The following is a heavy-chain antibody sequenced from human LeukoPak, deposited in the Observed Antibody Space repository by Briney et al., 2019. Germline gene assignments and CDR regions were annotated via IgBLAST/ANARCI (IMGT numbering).Heavy chain of an antibody. Sequence: PGGSLRLSCAASGFTFSSYEMNWVRQAPGKGLEWVSYISSSGSTIYYADSVKGRFTISRDNAKNSLYLQMNSLRAEDTAVYYCARDWGIAVAGTSDYWGQGTLVTVSS. V-gene: IGHV3-48*03. CDR2: ISSSGSTI. J-gene: IGHJ4*02. CDR3: ARDWGIAVAGTSDY. CDR1: GFTFSSYE. D-gene: IGHD6-19*01.